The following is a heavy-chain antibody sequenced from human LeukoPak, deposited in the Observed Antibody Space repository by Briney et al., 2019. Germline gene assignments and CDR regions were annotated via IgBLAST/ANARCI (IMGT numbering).Heavy chain of an antibody. D-gene: IGHD2-21*01. J-gene: IGHJ4*02. CDR2: INSDGSST. CDR1: GFTFSSYW. CDR3: ARKGIPTLFDY. Sequence: GSLRLSCAASGFTFSSYWMHWVRQAPGKGLVWVSRINSDGSSTSYADSVKGRFTISRDNAKNTLYLQMNSLRAEDAAVYYCARKGIPTLFDYWGQGTLVTVSS. V-gene: IGHV3-74*01.